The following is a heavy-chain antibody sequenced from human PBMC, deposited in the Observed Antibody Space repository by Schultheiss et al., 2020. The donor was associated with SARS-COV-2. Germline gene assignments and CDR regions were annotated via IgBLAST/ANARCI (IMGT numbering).Heavy chain of an antibody. J-gene: IGHJ4*02. CDR3: ARDQSTVVTAFFDY. D-gene: IGHD4-23*01. V-gene: IGHV4-34*01. Sequence: SQTLSLTCAVYGGSFSGYYWSWIRQPPGKGLEWIGEINHSGSTNYNPSLKSRVTISVDTSKNQFSLKLSSVTAADTAVYYCARDQSTVVTAFFDYWGQGTLVTVSS. CDR2: INHSGST. CDR1: GGSFSGYY.